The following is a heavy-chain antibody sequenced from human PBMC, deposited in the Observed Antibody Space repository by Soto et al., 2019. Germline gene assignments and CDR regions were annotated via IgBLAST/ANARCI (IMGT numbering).Heavy chain of an antibody. J-gene: IGHJ6*01. Sequence: EVQLLESGGGLAQPGGSLRLSCEVSGFTFRKYVMTWVRQAPGKGLEWVSSLSSTGGSTYYADSVKGRFTGSRDNSKNSLFLQVYRLRAEDAAIYCCARDHGFLGWIPQGGLDVWGPGTTVVVSS. D-gene: IGHD5-18*01. CDR1: GFTFRKYV. CDR2: LSSTGGST. CDR3: ARDHGFLGWIPQGGLDV. V-gene: IGHV3-23*01.